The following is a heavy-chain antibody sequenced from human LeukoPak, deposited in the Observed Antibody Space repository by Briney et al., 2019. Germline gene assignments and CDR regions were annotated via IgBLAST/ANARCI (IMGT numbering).Heavy chain of an antibody. D-gene: IGHD6-6*01. V-gene: IGHV1-2*06. CDR3: ARYEYLEQEYSRSSGGY. Sequence: ASVKVSCKASGYTFTGYYMHWVRQAPGQGLEWMGRINPNSGGTNYAQKFPGRVTMTRDTSISTAYMELSRLRSDDTAVYYCARYEYLEQEYSRSSGGYWGQGTLVTVSS. J-gene: IGHJ4*02. CDR2: INPNSGGT. CDR1: GYTFTGYY.